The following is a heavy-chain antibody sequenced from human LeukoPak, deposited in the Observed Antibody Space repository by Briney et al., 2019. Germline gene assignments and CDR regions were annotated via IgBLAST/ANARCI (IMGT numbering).Heavy chain of an antibody. J-gene: IGHJ6*02. CDR3: ARDRGFGRFGELLIYPGGMDV. CDR2: ISAYNGNT. Sequence: ASVKVSCKASGYTFTSYGISWVRQAPGQGLEWMGWISAYNGNTNYAQKLQGRVTMTTNTSTSTAYMELRSLRSDDTAVYYCARDRGFGRFGELLIYPGGMDVWGQGTTVTVSS. CDR1: GYTFTSYG. V-gene: IGHV1-18*01. D-gene: IGHD3-10*01.